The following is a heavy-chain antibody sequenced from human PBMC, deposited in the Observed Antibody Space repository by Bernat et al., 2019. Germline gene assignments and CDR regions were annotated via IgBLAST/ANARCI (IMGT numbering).Heavy chain of an antibody. J-gene: IGHJ6*03. D-gene: IGHD4-17*01. CDR2: IWYDGSNK. CDR3: ARESYEATVTHDYYYYYMDV. CDR1: GFTFSSYG. V-gene: IGHV3-33*01. Sequence: QVQLVASGGGVVQPVRSLRLSCSASGFTFSSYGMHWVRQAPGKALEWVAVIWYDGSNKYYADSVKGRFTISRDNSKNTLYLQMNSLRAEDTAVYYCARESYEATVTHDYYYYYMDVWGKGTTVTVSS.